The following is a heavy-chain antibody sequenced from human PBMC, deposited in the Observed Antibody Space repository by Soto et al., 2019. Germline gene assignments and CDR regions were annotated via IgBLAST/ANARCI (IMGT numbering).Heavy chain of an antibody. CDR1: GGSISSYY. CDR3: ARVKNYDFWSGYYGMDV. Sequence: SETLSLSCTVSGGSISSYYWSWIRQPPGKGLEWIGYIYYSGSTNYNPSLKSRVTISVDTSKNQFSLKLSSVTAADTAVYYCARVKNYDFWSGYYGMDVWGQRTTVTVSS. CDR2: IYYSGST. D-gene: IGHD3-3*01. V-gene: IGHV4-59*01. J-gene: IGHJ6*02.